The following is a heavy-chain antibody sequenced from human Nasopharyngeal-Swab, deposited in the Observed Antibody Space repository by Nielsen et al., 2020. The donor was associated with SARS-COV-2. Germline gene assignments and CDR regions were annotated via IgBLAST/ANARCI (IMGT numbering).Heavy chain of an antibody. Sequence: LKISCAASGFTFSSYAMSWVRQAPGKGLEWVSAISGSGGSTYYADSVKGRFTISRDNSKNTLYLQMNSLRAEDTAVYYCARGYSGSYYEYFQHWGQGTLVTVSS. CDR1: GFTFSSYA. V-gene: IGHV3-23*01. CDR2: ISGSGGST. D-gene: IGHD1-26*01. CDR3: ARGYSGSYYEYFQH. J-gene: IGHJ1*01.